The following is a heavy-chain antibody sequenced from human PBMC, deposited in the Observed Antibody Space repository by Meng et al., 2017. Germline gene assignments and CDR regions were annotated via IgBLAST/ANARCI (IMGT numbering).Heavy chain of an antibody. CDR3: ARDGSYYDSSGDKYYFDY. D-gene: IGHD3-22*01. CDR1: DGSFSRLA. Sequence: GHVAKEPVAVVMCHCKAYDGSFSRLAITWVRQVPGQGLEWMVRIIPIFVTANYEQKFQGRVTITTDQSTSTAYMELSSLRSEDTAVYYCARDGSYYDSSGDKYYFDYWGQGTLVTVSS. V-gene: IGHV1-69*05. J-gene: IGHJ4*02. CDR2: IIPIFVTA.